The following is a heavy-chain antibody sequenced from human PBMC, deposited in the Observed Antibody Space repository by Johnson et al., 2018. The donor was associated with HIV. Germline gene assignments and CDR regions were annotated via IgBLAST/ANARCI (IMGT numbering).Heavy chain of an antibody. V-gene: IGHV3-66*02. CDR3: ARDPDDYGGRDAFDI. Sequence: VQLVESGGVVVQPGGSLRLSCAASGFTVSSNYMSWVRQAPGKGLEWVSIIYSGGSTYYADSVKGRFTISRDNSKNTLYLQMNSLRAEDTAVYYCARDPDDYGGRDAFDIWGQGTMVTVSS. CDR2: IYSGGST. J-gene: IGHJ3*02. D-gene: IGHD4-23*01. CDR1: GFTVSSNY.